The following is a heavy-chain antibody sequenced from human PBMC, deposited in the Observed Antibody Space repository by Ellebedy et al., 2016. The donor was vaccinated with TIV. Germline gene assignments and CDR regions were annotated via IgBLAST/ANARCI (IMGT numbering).Heavy chain of an antibody. CDR2: IYSGGDT. CDR3: ARGLPLGSSGY. CDR1: GFTVSSNY. J-gene: IGHJ4*02. V-gene: IGHV3-66*01. D-gene: IGHD3-22*01. Sequence: GESLKISCAASGFTVSSNYMSWVRQAPGKGLEWVSVIYSGGDTYYADSVKGRFTISRDNSKNTLYLQMNSLRAEDTAVYYCARGLPLGSSGYWGQGTLVTVSS.